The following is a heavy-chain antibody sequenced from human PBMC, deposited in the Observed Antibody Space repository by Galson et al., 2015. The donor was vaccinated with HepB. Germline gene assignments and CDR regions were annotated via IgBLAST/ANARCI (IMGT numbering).Heavy chain of an antibody. CDR3: TRGRWELPLDY. D-gene: IGHD4-23*01. CDR1: GGTFSSYD. CDR2: MNPNRGDT. V-gene: IGHV1-8*01. Sequence: SVKVSCKASGGTFSSYDISWVRQATGQGLEWVGWMNPNRGDTVYAQKFQGRVTMTRDTSISTAYMELSSLKSEDTAVYFCTRGRWELPLDYWGQGSLVTVSS. J-gene: IGHJ4*02.